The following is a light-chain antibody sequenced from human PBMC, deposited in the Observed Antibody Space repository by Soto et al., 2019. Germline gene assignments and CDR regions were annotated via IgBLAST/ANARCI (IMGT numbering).Light chain of an antibody. J-gene: IGKJ2*01. CDR1: QSITGY. Sequence: DIQMTQSPSSLSASVGDRVTITCRASQSITGYLNWYQQKPGKAPKLLIYAASSLQSGVPSRFSGSRSVTDFTLTIISLQRDDFATYFCQQSLGIPYTFGQGTRLETK. CDR3: QQSLGIPYT. CDR2: AAS. V-gene: IGKV1-39*01.